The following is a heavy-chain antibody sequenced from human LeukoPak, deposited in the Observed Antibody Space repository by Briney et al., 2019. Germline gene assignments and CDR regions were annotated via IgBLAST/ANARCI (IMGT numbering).Heavy chain of an antibody. D-gene: IGHD3-22*01. CDR1: GGSFSGYY. CDR3: ASREIIRYYGSSEFDY. Sequence: SETLSLTCAVYGGSFSGYYWSWIRQPPGKGLEWIGEINHSGSTNYNPSLKSRVTISVDTSKNQFSLKLSSVTAADTAVYYCASREIIRYYGSSEFDYWGQGTLVTVSS. J-gene: IGHJ4*02. CDR2: INHSGST. V-gene: IGHV4-34*01.